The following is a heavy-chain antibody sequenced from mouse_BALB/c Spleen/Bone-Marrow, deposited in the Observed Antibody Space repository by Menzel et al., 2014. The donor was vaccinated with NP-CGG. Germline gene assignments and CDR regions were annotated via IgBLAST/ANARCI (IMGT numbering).Heavy chain of an antibody. J-gene: IGHJ3*01. V-gene: IGHV7-1*02. CDR3: ARDVGYGNYFVY. CDR2: SRNKAKYYTT. Sequence: EVQLVESGGGLVQPGDSLSLSCATSGFTFSDFYMEWVRQPPGKRLEWIAASRNKAKYYTTEYSASVKGRFIVSRDTSQSVLYRQMNALRAEDTAIYYCARDVGYGNYFVYWGQGTLVTVSA. D-gene: IGHD2-10*02. CDR1: GFTFSDFY.